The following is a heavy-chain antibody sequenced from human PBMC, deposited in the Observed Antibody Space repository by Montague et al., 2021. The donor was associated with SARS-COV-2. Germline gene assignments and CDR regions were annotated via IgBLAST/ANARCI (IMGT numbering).Heavy chain of an antibody. CDR1: TTSFSGYY. J-gene: IGHJ4*02. V-gene: IGHV4-34*01. CDR2: IDQGGKT. D-gene: IGHD3-16*01. Sequence: SETLSLTCAVHTTSFSGYYRGWIRQSPGKGLEWIGEIDQGGKTNXNPTLKSRVTISADTSKSQFSLKLNSVTAADTAVYYCVRGWGSWFHWGQGTLVTVSS. CDR3: VRGWGSWFH.